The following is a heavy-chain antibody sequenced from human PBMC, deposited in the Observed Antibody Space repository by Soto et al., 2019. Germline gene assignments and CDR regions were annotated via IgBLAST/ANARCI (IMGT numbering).Heavy chain of an antibody. CDR2: ISWNSGSI. V-gene: IGHV3-9*01. Sequence: EVQLVESGGGLVQPGRSLRLSCAASGFIFDDYTMYWVRQAPGKGLEWVSGISWNSGSIGYADSVKGRFTISRDNAKNSLYLQMNSLRAEDTALYYCAKDIGRISMVRGPWDRWGQGTLVTVSS. J-gene: IGHJ4*02. D-gene: IGHD3-10*01. CDR1: GFIFDDYT. CDR3: AKDIGRISMVRGPWDR.